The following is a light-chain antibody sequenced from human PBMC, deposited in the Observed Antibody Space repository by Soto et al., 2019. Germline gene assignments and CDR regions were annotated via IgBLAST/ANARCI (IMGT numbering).Light chain of an antibody. V-gene: IGLV2-14*01. CDR1: SSDVGGYNY. CDR3: SSYTSSSTSYV. CDR2: EVS. Sequence: VLTQPASVSGSPGQSITISCTGTSSDVGGYNYVSWYQQHPGKAPKLMIYEVSNRPSGVSNRFSGSKSGNTASLTISGLQAEDEADYYCSSYTSSSTSYVFGTGTKVTVL. J-gene: IGLJ1*01.